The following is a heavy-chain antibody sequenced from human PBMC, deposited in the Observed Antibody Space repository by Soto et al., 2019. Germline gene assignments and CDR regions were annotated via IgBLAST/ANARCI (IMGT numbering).Heavy chain of an antibody. V-gene: IGHV3-30*03. CDR2: ISYDGSNK. J-gene: IGHJ4*02. CDR3: AIYSSGCYPLDY. D-gene: IGHD6-19*01. Sequence: GGSLRLSCAASGFTFSSYGVHWVRQAPGKGLEWVAVISYDGSNKYYADSVKGRFTITRDNSKNTLYLQMNSLRAEDTAVYYCAIYSSGCYPLDYWGQGTLVTVSS. CDR1: GFTFSSYG.